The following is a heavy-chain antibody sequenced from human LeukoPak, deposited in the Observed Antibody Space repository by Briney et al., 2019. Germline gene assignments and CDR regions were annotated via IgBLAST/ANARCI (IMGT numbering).Heavy chain of an antibody. CDR1: GFTFSSYS. D-gene: IGHD2-2*01. CDR2: ISSSSSYI. CDR3: ATIAVGGVVVPAAILYYMDV. V-gene: IGHV3-21*01. J-gene: IGHJ6*03. Sequence: GGSLRLSCAASGFTFSSYSMNWVRQAPGKGLEWVSSISSSSSYIYYADSVKGRFTISRDNAKNSLYLQMNSLRAEDTAVYYCATIAVGGVVVPAAILYYMDVWGKGTTVTVS.